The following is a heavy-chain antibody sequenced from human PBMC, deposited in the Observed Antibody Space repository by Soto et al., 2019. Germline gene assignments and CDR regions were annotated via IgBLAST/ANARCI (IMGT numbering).Heavy chain of an antibody. CDR3: AKSQSGSFFAAFDL. CDR1: GFNFSSDV. D-gene: IGHD1-26*01. V-gene: IGHV3-23*01. Sequence: PGGSLRLSCAASGFNFSSDVMNWVRQTPGKGLEWVASILGSGITTYYADSVKGRFTISRDNSKNTLHLQLNSLRAEDTALYYCAKSQSGSFFAAFDLWGQGSLVTVSS. CDR2: ILGSGITT. J-gene: IGHJ3*01.